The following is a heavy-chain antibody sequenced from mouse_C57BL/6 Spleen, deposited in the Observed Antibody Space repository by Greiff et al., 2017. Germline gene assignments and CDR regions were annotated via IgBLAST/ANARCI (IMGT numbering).Heavy chain of an antibody. V-gene: IGHV1-82*01. J-gene: IGHJ2*01. Sequence: QVQLQQSGPELVKPGASVKISCKASGYAFSSSWMNWVKQRPGKGLEWIGRIYPGDGDTNYNGKFKGKATLTADKSSSTAYMQLSSLTSEDSAVYFCARRATVVGGYFDYWGQGTTLTVSS. CDR2: IYPGDGDT. CDR1: GYAFSSSW. CDR3: ARRATVVGGYFDY. D-gene: IGHD1-1*01.